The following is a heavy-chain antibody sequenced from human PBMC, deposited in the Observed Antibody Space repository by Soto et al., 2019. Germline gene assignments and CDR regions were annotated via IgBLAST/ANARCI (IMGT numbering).Heavy chain of an antibody. J-gene: IGHJ6*02. V-gene: IGHV3-21*01. D-gene: IGHD6-6*01. CDR1: GFTFSSYS. CDR2: ISSSSSYI. Sequence: EVQLVESGGGLVQPGGSLRLSCAASGFTFSSYSMNWVRQAPGKGLEWVSSISSSSSYIYYADSVKGRFTISRDNAKNSLYLQMNSLRAEDTAVYYCARDWGLGSSSLAFDYYYYYGMDVWGQGTTVTVSS. CDR3: ARDWGLGSSSLAFDYYYYYGMDV.